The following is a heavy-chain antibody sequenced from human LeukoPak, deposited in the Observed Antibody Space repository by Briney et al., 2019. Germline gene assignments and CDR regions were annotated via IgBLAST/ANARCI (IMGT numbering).Heavy chain of an antibody. CDR1: GLIVSSNY. D-gene: IGHD3-9*01. Sequence: GGSLRLSCAASGLIVSSNYMNWVRQAPGKGLEWVSTIYSGGSTYYADSVRGRFTISRDNSKNTLYLQMNSLRAEDTAVYYCARAGYYYDILTANQYYFDYWGQGTLVAVSS. J-gene: IGHJ4*02. CDR3: ARAGYYYDILTANQYYFDY. CDR2: IYSGGST. V-gene: IGHV3-53*01.